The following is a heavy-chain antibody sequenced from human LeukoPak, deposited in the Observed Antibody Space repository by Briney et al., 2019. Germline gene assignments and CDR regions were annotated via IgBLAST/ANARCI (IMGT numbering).Heavy chain of an antibody. CDR1: GFTFTSSA. V-gene: IGHV3-23*01. CDR3: AAVPGIIIAGYFAS. D-gene: IGHD3-10*02. J-gene: IGHJ4*02. CDR2: VGSTGGTT. Sequence: GGSLRLSCVASGFTFTSSAMTWVRQAPGKGLEWVSVVGSTGGTTYYADSVKGRFTISRDNAKNTMILQMNNLRVEDTTVYYCAAVPGIIIAGYFASWGRGTLVAVSA.